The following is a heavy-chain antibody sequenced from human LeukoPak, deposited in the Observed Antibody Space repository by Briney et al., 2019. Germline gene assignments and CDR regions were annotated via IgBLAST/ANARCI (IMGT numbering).Heavy chain of an antibody. V-gene: IGHV1-2*02. CDR1: GYTFTGYY. CDR2: INPNSGGT. D-gene: IGHD3-22*01. J-gene: IGHJ3*02. CDR3: ARVDTMIVVAPDDAFDI. Sequence: ASVKVSCKASGYTFTGYYMHWVRRAPGQGLEWMGWINPNSGGTNYAQKFQGRVTMTRDTSISTAYMELSRLRSDDTAVYYCARVDTMIVVAPDDAFDIWGQGTMVTVSS.